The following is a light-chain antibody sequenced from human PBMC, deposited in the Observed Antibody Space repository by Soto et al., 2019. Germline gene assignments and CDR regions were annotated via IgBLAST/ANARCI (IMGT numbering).Light chain of an antibody. J-gene: IGKJ1*01. Sequence: AIRMTQSPSSFSASTGDRVTITCRVSQGISSYLAWYQQKPGKAPKLLIYAASTLQSGVPSRFSGSGSGTDFTLTISCLQSEDFATYYCQQYYSYPPLTFGQGTKVEIK. CDR1: QGISSY. CDR2: AAS. V-gene: IGKV1-8*01. CDR3: QQYYSYPPLT.